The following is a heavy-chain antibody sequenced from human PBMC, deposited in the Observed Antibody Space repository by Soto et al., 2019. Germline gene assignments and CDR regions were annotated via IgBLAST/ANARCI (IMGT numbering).Heavy chain of an antibody. D-gene: IGHD2-2*01. CDR1: GFTFSSYG. J-gene: IGHJ4*02. Sequence: ESGGGVVQPGRSLRLSCAASGFTFSSYGMHWVRQAPGKGLEWVAVIWYDGSNKYYADSVKGRFTISRDNSKNTLYLQMNSLRAEDTAVYYCARGSPNVVVPAAIDYWGQGTLVTVSS. CDR3: ARGSPNVVVPAAIDY. CDR2: IWYDGSNK. V-gene: IGHV3-33*01.